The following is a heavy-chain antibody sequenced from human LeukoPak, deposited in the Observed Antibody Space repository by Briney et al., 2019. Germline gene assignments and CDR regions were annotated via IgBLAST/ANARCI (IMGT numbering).Heavy chain of an antibody. CDR2: INSDGSSA. CDR1: GFSLSRHW. V-gene: IGHV3-74*01. Sequence: PGGSLRLSCAASGFSLSRHWMHRVRQAPGKGLVWISRINSDGSSASYADSVKGRFTISRDNARNTLYLQMNSLRAEDTAVYYCAREIGVSGELSSVYYYYMDVWGKGTTVTVSS. CDR3: AREIGVSGELSSVYYYYMDV. D-gene: IGHD3-10*02. J-gene: IGHJ6*03.